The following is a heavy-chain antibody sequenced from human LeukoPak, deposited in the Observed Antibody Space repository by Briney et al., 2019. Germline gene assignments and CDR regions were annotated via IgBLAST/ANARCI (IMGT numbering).Heavy chain of an antibody. J-gene: IGHJ6*03. V-gene: IGHV1-2*06. CDR1: GYTFTGYY. CDR2: INPNSGGT. CDR3: ARGEAIGYCSGGSCYSRRYYYYMDV. D-gene: IGHD2-15*01. Sequence: GASVKVSCKASGYTFTGYYMHWVRQAPGQGLEWMGRINPNSGGTNYAQKFQGRVTMTRDTSISTAYMELSRLRSDDTAVYYRARGEAIGYCSGGSCYSRRYYYYMDVWGKGTTVTVSS.